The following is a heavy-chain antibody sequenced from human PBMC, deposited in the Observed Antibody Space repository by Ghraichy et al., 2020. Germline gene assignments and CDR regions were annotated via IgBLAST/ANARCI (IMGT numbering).Heavy chain of an antibody. CDR2: IRYDGSNK. Sequence: LSLTCAASGFTFSSYGMHWVRQAPGKGLEWVAFIRYDGSNKYYADSVKGRFTISRDNSKNTLYLQMNSLRAEDTAVYYCAKDLTYHSSGWYIEVDYWGQGTLVTVSS. J-gene: IGHJ4*02. CDR3: AKDLTYHSSGWYIEVDY. V-gene: IGHV3-30*02. CDR1: GFTFSSYG. D-gene: IGHD6-19*01.